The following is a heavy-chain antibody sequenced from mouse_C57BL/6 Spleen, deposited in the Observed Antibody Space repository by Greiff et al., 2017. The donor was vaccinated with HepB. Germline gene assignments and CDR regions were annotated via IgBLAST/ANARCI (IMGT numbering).Heavy chain of an antibody. CDR3: ARRFTTVVAASFAY. D-gene: IGHD1-1*01. Sequence: SGPVLVKPGASVKMSCKASGYTFTDYYMNWVKQSHGKSLEWIGVINPYNGGTSYNQKFKGKATLTVDKSSSTAYMELNSLTSEDSAVYYCARRFTTVVAASFAYWGQGTLVTVSA. V-gene: IGHV1-19*01. J-gene: IGHJ3*01. CDR1: GYTFTDYY. CDR2: INPYNGGT.